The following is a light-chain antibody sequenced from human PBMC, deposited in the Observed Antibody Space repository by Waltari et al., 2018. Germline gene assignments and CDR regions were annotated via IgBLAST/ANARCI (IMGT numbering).Light chain of an antibody. J-gene: IGKJ4*01. V-gene: IGKV1-8*01. Sequence: AIRMTPSPTSLSASTGDRVTITCRASQGISSYLAWYQQKPGKAPKLLIYAASTLQSGVPSRFSGSGSGTDFTLTISCLQSEDFATYYCQQLHSYPVTFGGGTKVEIK. CDR3: QQLHSYPVT. CDR2: AAS. CDR1: QGISSY.